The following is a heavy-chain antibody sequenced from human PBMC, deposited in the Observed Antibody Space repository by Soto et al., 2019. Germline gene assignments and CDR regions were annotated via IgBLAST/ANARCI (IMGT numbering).Heavy chain of an antibody. J-gene: IGHJ5*02. D-gene: IGHD6-13*01. V-gene: IGHV4-34*01. CDR3: ARGLLRGFIAAAGRKSNWFDP. Sequence: PSETLSLTCAVYGGSFSGYYWSWIRQPPGKGLEWIGEINHSGSTNYNPSLKSRFTISVDTSKNQFSLKLSSVTAADTAVYYCARGLLRGFIAAAGRKSNWFDPWGQGTLVTVSS. CDR2: INHSGST. CDR1: GGSFSGYY.